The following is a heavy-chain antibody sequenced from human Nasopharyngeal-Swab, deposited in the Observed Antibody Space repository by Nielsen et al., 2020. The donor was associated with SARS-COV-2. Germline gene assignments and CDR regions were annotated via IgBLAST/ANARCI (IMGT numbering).Heavy chain of an antibody. CDR1: GFTFSDYY. CDR2: ISSSGSTI. Sequence: GESLKISCAASGFTFSDYYMSWIRQAPGKGLEWVSYISSSGSTIYYADSVKGRFTISRDNAKNSLYLQMNSLRAEDTAVYYCAKGYKIYYYYYGMDVWGQGTTVTVSS. CDR3: AKGYKIYYYYYGMDV. J-gene: IGHJ6*02. D-gene: IGHD1-1*01. V-gene: IGHV3-11*01.